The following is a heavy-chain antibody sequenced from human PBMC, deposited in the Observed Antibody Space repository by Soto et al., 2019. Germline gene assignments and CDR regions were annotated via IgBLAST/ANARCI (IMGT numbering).Heavy chain of an antibody. V-gene: IGHV3-30-3*01. D-gene: IGHD3-10*01. CDR3: ARSWFGELLIGY. Sequence: GGSLRLSCAASGFTFSSYAMHWVRQAPGKGLEWVAVISYDGSNKYYADSVKGRFTISRDNSKNTLYLQMNSLRAEDMAVYYCARSWFGELLIGYWGQGTLVTVYS. CDR1: GFTFSSYA. CDR2: ISYDGSNK. J-gene: IGHJ4*02.